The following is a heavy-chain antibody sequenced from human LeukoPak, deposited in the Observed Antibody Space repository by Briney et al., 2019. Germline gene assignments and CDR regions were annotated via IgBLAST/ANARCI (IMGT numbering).Heavy chain of an antibody. CDR1: GDSISYYY. V-gene: IGHV4-59*01. J-gene: IGHJ4*02. Sequence: PSETLSLTCTVSGDSISYYYWSWIRQPPGQGLEGIGYMYNGGRTNYNPSLKSRVTISGDTSKNQFSLKLSSVTAADTAVYYCARDLGAWGGYFDYWGQGTLVTVSS. D-gene: IGHD7-27*01. CDR2: MYNGGRT. CDR3: ARDLGAWGGYFDY.